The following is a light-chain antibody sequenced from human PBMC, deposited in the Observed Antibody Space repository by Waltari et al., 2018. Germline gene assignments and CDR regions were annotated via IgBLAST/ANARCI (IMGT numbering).Light chain of an antibody. V-gene: IGKV3-11*01. CDR2: DTS. J-gene: IGKJ4*01. CDR1: QTVDTY. CDR3: QQRRRWPLT. Sequence: EIVLTQSPATLSLSPGERATLSCRASQTVDTYLAWYQQRPGQAPRLLIYDTSNRATGIPERVRGSGSETDFTLTISSLEPEDFAVYYCQQRRRWPLTFGGGSMVEI.